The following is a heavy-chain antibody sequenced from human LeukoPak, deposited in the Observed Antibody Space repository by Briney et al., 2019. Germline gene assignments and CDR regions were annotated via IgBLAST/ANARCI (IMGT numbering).Heavy chain of an antibody. V-gene: IGHV3-74*01. J-gene: IGHJ4*02. CDR3: SRDQYDSGVGRD. CDR2: INSDGSST. Sequence: PGGSLRLSCAASGFTFSSHWMHWVRQAPGKGLVWVSRINSDGSSTSYADSVKGRFTISRDNAKNTLYLQMNSLRAGDTAVYYCSRDQYDSGVGRDWGQGTLVTVSS. D-gene: IGHD3-22*01. CDR1: GFTFSSHW.